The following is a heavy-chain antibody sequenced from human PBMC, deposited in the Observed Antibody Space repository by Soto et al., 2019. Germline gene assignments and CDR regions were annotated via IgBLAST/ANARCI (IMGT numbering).Heavy chain of an antibody. V-gene: IGHV4-31*03. J-gene: IGHJ6*02. D-gene: IGHD6-13*01. CDR3: ASSLESSSWDYYYGMDV. CDR2: IYYSGST. Sequence: SETLSLTCTVSGGSISSGGYYWSWIRQHPGKGLEWIGYIYYSGSTYYKPSLKSRVTISADTSKNQFSLKLSSVTAADTAVYYCASSLESSSWDYYYGMDVWGQGTTVTVSS. CDR1: GGSISSGGYY.